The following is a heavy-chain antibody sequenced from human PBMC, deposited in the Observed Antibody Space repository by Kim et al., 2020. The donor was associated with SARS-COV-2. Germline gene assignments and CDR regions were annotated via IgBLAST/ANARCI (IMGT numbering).Heavy chain of an antibody. V-gene: IGHV4-39*01. D-gene: IGHD3-10*01. J-gene: IGHJ4*02. CDR2: LSYSGRT. CDR3: ARLYAFTESYTAYYFDF. Sequence: SETLSLTCTVSGASIGSHGYFWAWIRQPPGRGLEWIASLSYSGRTYYTPSLERRVTTSLDTSKTQFSLRLTSVTAADTAVYHCARLYAFTESYTAYYFDFWGQGTLVTVSS. CDR1: GASIGSHGYF.